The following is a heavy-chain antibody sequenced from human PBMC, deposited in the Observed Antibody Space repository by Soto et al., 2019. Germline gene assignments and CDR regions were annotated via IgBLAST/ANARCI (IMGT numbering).Heavy chain of an antibody. CDR2: MNPNSGNT. Sequence: QVQLVQSGAEVKKPGASVKVSCKASGYSFTSYDINWVRQATGQGLEWMGWMNPNSGNTGYAQKFQGRVTMTRNTSISTAYMELSSLRSEDTAVYYCARAYYYGSGSYSSSNWFAPWGQGTLVTVSS. V-gene: IGHV1-8*01. J-gene: IGHJ5*02. CDR1: GYSFTSYD. D-gene: IGHD3-10*01. CDR3: ARAYYYGSGSYSSSNWFAP.